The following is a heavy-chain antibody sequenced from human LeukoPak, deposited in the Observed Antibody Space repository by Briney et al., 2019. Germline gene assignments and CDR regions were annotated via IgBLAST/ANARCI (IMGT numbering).Heavy chain of an antibody. Sequence: GASVKASCKASGGTFSSYAISWVRQAPGQGLEWMGGIIPIFGTANYAQKFQGRVTITADESTSTAYMELSSLRSEDTAVYYCATTFTFAYYYYGMDVWGQGTTVTVSS. CDR2: IIPIFGTA. CDR1: GGTFSSYA. J-gene: IGHJ6*02. CDR3: ATTFTFAYYYYGMDV. V-gene: IGHV1-69*13. D-gene: IGHD3-16*01.